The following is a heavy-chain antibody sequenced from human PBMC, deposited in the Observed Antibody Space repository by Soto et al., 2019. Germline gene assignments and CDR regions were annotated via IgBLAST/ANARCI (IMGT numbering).Heavy chain of an antibody. CDR3: ARESDPRYCSSTSCYYYGMDV. CDR1: GYTFTGYG. CDR2: ISAYNGNT. J-gene: IGHJ6*02. D-gene: IGHD2-2*01. V-gene: IGHV1-18*04. Sequence: GASVKVSCKASGYTFTGYGISWVRQAPGQGLEWMGWISAYNGNTNYAQKLQGRVTMTTDTSTSTAYMELRSLRSDDTAVYYCARESDPRYCSSTSCYYYGMDVWGQGTTVTVSS.